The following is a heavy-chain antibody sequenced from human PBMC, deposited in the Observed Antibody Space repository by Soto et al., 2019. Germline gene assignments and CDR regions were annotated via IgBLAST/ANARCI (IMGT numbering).Heavy chain of an antibody. V-gene: IGHV3-30-3*01. D-gene: IGHD2-15*01. CDR3: ARGVAATPGYYYYGMDV. CDR2: ISYDGSNK. J-gene: IGHJ6*02. Sequence: GGSLRLSCAASGFTFSSYAMHWVRQAPGKGLEWVAVISYDGSNKYYADSVKGRFTISRDNSKNTLYLQMNSLRAEDTAVYYCARGVAATPGYYYYGMDVWGQGATVTVSS. CDR1: GFTFSSYA.